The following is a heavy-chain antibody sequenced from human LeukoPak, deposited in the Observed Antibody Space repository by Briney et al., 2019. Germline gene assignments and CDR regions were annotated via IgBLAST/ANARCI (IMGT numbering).Heavy chain of an antibody. CDR1: GGSFSGYY. V-gene: IGHV4-34*01. CDR3: ARGRGCSGGSCYDNWFDP. CDR2: INHSGST. J-gene: IGHJ5*02. Sequence: PSETLSLTCAVYGGSFSGYYWSWIRQPPGKGLEWIGEINHSGSTNYNPSLKSRVTISVDTSKNQFSLKLSSVTAADTAVYYCARGRGCSGGSCYDNWFDPWGQGTLVTVSS. D-gene: IGHD2-15*01.